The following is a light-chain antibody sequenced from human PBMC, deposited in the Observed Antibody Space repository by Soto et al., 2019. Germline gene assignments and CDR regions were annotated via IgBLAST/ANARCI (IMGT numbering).Light chain of an antibody. J-gene: IGKJ5*01. CDR1: QSVSSN. CDR3: QQYNNWPPIA. V-gene: IGKV3-15*01. Sequence: EIVMTQSPATLSVSPGERATLSCRARQSVSSNLAWYQQKPGHAPRLLIYGASTRATGIPARFSGSGSGTEFTLTISSLQSEDFAVYYCQQYNNWPPIAFGQGTRLEIK. CDR2: GAS.